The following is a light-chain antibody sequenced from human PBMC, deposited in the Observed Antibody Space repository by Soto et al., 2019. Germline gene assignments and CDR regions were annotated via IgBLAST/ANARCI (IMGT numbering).Light chain of an antibody. Sequence: EIVMTQSPATLSVSPGERATLSCRASQSVSSNLAWYQQKPGQAPRLLIYGASTRATGIPARFSGSGSGTEFTLTISILQVEDFAVYYCQQYNNWPPEITFGQGTRLEIK. V-gene: IGKV3-15*01. CDR2: GAS. J-gene: IGKJ5*01. CDR3: QQYNNWPPEIT. CDR1: QSVSSN.